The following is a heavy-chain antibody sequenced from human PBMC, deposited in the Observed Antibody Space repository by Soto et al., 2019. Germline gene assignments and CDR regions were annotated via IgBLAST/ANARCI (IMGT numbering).Heavy chain of an antibody. D-gene: IGHD3-10*01. J-gene: IGHJ3*01. CDR2: TYYRSKWFH. CDR1: CDSVSSDITS. Sequence: QGQLQQSGPGLVKPSQTLPLTCAISCDSVSSDITSWNWIRQSPSRGLEWLGRTYYRSKWFHDYAASVKSRITINPDTSNNQFSLEVNSMSPEDTAVYYCARGNALDVWGQGTVVTVSS. V-gene: IGHV6-1*01. CDR3: ARGNALDV.